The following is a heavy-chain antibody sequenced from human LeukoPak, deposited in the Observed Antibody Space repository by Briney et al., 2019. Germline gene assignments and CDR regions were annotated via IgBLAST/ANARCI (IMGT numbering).Heavy chain of an antibody. J-gene: IGHJ4*02. CDR2: IYYSGST. D-gene: IGHD1-1*01. CDR1: GGSISRSNYY. Sequence: SETLSLTCTVSGGSISRSNYYWGCVRQPPGKGLEWIGSIYYSGSTFYKSSLKSRVTISVDTSKNQFSLKLSSVTAADTAVYFCAALGDGTTFDNWGQGTLVTVSS. CDR3: AALGDGTTFDN. V-gene: IGHV4-39*07.